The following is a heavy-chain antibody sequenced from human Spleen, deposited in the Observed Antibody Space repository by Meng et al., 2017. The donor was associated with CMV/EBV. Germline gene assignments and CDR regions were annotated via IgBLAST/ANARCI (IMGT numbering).Heavy chain of an antibody. CDR1: YS. Sequence: YSMNWVRQAPGKGLEWVSSISSSSSYIYYADSVKGRFTISRDNAKNSLYLQMNSLRAEDTAVYYCARDIGTGTTLGVYYYYYGMDVWGQGTTVTVSS. CDR3: ARDIGTGTTLGVYYYYYGMDV. J-gene: IGHJ6*02. CDR2: ISSSSSYI. V-gene: IGHV3-21*01. D-gene: IGHD1-7*01.